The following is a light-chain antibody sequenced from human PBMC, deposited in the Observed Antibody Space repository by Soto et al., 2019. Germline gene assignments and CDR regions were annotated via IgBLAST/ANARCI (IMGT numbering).Light chain of an antibody. J-gene: IGLJ2*01. V-gene: IGLV1-44*01. Sequence: QSVLTQPPSASGTPGQRVTISCSGSNSNIGSNTVNWYQHLPGTAPKLLIYTDNQRPSGVPDRFSGSKSGTSASLAISGLRSEDEADYFCAAWDDNLRGYWVFGGGTKLTVL. CDR3: AAWDDNLRGYWV. CDR1: NSNIGSNT. CDR2: TDN.